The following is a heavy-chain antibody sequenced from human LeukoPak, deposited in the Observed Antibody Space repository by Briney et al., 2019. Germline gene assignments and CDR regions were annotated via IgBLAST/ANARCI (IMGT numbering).Heavy chain of an antibody. J-gene: IGHJ4*02. Sequence: GGSLRLSCAASGFTFSSYGMRWVRQAPGKGLEWVAFIRYDGSNKYYADSVKGRFTISRDTSKNTMYLQMSSLSAEDTAVYYCAKHKSSAYYFNLDYWGQGTLVTVSS. CDR2: IRYDGSNK. CDR3: AKHKSSAYYFNLDY. V-gene: IGHV3-30*02. D-gene: IGHD3-22*01. CDR1: GFTFSSYG.